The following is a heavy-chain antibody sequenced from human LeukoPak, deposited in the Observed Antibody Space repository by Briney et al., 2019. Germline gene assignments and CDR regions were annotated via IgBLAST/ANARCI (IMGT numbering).Heavy chain of an antibody. CDR2: INPNSGGT. CDR1: GYTFNGYY. D-gene: IGHD6-13*01. Sequence: GASVKVSCKASGYTFNGYYIHWVRQAPGQGLEWMGWINPNSGGTHYAQKFQGTVTMTRDTSISTAYMGLSRLRSDDTAIYYCARRYTNSWYDTDYWGQGTLVTVSS. CDR3: ARRYTNSWYDTDY. J-gene: IGHJ4*02. V-gene: IGHV1-2*02.